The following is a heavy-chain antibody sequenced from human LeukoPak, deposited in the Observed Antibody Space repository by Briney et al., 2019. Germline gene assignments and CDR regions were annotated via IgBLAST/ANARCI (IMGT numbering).Heavy chain of an antibody. CDR3: ASKAFDRYFDY. D-gene: IGHD3-16*02. CDR2: IYHSGST. CDR1: GGSISSGGYY. V-gene: IGHV4-30-2*01. Sequence: SETLSLTCTVSGGSISSGGYYWSWIRQPPGKGLEWIGYIYHSGSTYYNPSLKSRVTISVDRYKNQFSLKLSSVTAADTAVYYCASKAFDRYFDYWGQGTLVTVSS. J-gene: IGHJ4*02.